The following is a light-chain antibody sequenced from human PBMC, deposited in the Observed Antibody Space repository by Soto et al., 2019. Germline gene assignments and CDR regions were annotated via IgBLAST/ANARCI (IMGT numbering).Light chain of an antibody. CDR1: QSVTTN. CDR2: GAS. CDR3: QQYNNWPPTWT. Sequence: EIVLTQSPAPLTLSPGERATLSCRASQSVTTNLAWYQQKPGQAPRLLIYGASTRATGIPARFSGSGSGTEFTLTISSLQSEDFAVYYCQQYNNWPPTWTFGQGTKVDI. V-gene: IGKV3-15*01. J-gene: IGKJ1*01.